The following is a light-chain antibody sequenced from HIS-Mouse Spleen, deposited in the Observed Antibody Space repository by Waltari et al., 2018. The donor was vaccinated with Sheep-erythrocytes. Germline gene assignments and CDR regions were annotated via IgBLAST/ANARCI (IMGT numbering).Light chain of an antibody. J-gene: IGLJ3*02. V-gene: IGLV2-14*02. CDR1: SSDVGSYNL. CDR3: SSYTSSSTWV. Sequence: QSALTQPASVSGSPGQSITISCPGTSSDVGSYNLVSWYQQHPGKAPKLMIYEVSNRPSGVSNRFSGSKSGNTASLTISGLQAEDEADYYCSSYTSSSTWVFGGGTKLTVL. CDR2: EVS.